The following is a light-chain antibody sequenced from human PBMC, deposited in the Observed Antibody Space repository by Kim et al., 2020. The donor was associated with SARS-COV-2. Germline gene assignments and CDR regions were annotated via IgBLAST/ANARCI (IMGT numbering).Light chain of an antibody. CDR1: SSNSENNY. CDR3: GTWDSSLSAGV. V-gene: IGLV1-51*01. CDR2: DNN. Sequence: GQKVTISRSGSSSNSENNYVSWYQQLPGTAPKRLIYDNNKRPSGIPDRFSGSKSGTSATLGITGLQTGDEADYYCGTWDSSLSAGVFGGGTKLTVL. J-gene: IGLJ3*02.